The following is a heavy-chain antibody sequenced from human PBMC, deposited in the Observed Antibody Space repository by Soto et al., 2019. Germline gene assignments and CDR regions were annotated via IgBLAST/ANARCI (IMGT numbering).Heavy chain of an antibody. CDR2: INHSGST. CDR1: GGSFSGYY. V-gene: IGHV4-34*01. Sequence: PSETLSLTCAVYGGSFSGYYWSWIRQPPGKGLEWIGEINHSGSTNYNPSLKSRVTVSVDTSKNQFSLKLSSVTAADTAVYYCARGWARGALVVRRDAYYYGMDVWGQGTTVTVSS. J-gene: IGHJ6*02. CDR3: ARGWARGALVVRRDAYYYGMDV. D-gene: IGHD3-10*01.